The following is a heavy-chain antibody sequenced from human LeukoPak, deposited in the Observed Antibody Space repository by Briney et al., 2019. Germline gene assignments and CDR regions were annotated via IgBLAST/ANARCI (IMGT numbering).Heavy chain of an antibody. D-gene: IGHD3-16*01. CDR1: GGSFSGYY. CDR2: INHSGST. CDR3: ARRPPILFGGAWFDP. J-gene: IGHJ5*02. Sequence: PSETLSLTCAVYGGSFSGYYWSWIRQPPGKGLERIGEINHSGSTNYNPSLKSRVTISVDTSKNQFSLKLSSVTAADTAVYYCARRPPILFGGAWFDPWGQGTLVTVSS. V-gene: IGHV4-34*01.